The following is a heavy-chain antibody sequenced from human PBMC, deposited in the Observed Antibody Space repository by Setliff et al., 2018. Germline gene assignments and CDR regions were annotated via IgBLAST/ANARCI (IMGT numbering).Heavy chain of an antibody. CDR3: AREQSSSGWYGYFQH. J-gene: IGHJ1*01. Sequence: SETLSLTCSVSGDSISAASIMAWIRQPPGKGLEWIGYIYYSGGTYYNPSLKSRVTISVDTSKNQFPLKLSSVAAADTAVYYCAREQSSSGWYGYFQHWGQGTLVTAPQ. V-gene: IGHV4-31*03. CDR2: IYYSGGT. CDR1: GDSISAASI. D-gene: IGHD6-19*01.